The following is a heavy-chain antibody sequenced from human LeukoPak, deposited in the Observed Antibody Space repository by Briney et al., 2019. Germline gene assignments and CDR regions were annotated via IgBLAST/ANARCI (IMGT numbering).Heavy chain of an antibody. D-gene: IGHD3-3*01. Sequence: GGSLRLSCADSVFTFSSFEMKWVRQAPGKGLEWVSYITSSASTIYYAESVKGRFTISRDNAKNSLFLQMNSLRAEVTAVYYCARKVLSGRRYFDYWGQGALVTVSS. CDR3: ARKVLSGRRYFDY. CDR1: VFTFSSFE. J-gene: IGHJ4*02. V-gene: IGHV3-48*03. CDR2: ITSSASTI.